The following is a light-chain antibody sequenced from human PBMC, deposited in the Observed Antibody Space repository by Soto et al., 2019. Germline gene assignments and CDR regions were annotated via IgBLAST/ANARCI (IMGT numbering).Light chain of an antibody. J-gene: IGKJ3*01. CDR1: QSVSSSY. CDR3: QQYGSSPFT. CDR2: GAS. Sequence: EIVLTQSPGTLSLSPGERATLSCRASQSVSSSYLAWYQQKPGQAPRLLIYGASSRATGIPDRFSGSGSGTDVTLTISRLEPDDFAVYYCQQYGSSPFTFGPGTKVDIK. V-gene: IGKV3-20*01.